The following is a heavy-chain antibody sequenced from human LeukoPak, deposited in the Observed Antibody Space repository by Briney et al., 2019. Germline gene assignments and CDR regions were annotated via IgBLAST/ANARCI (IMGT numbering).Heavy chain of an antibody. D-gene: IGHD3-22*01. J-gene: IGHJ5*02. CDR1: GYTFTSYD. Sequence: ASVKVSCKASGYTFTSYDINWVRQATGQGLEWMGWMNPNSGNTGYAQKSQGRVTMTRNTSISTAYMELSSLRSEDTAVYYCARACGYYDSSGYFSGWNWFDPWGQGTLVTVSS. CDR2: MNPNSGNT. CDR3: ARACGYYDSSGYFSGWNWFDP. V-gene: IGHV1-8*01.